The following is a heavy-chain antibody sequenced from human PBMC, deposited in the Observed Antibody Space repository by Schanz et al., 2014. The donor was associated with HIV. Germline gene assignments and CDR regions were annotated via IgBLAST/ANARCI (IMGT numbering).Heavy chain of an antibody. CDR2: ISYDGTNK. Sequence: QVQLVQSGGGVVQPGRSLRLSCAGSGFTFSNYGMHWVRQAPGKGLEWVAFISYDGTNKYYADSVKGRFTISRDNSKNTLYLQMSSLRAEDTAVYYCAKDTTAAGRGYFQHWGQGTLVTVSS. CDR1: GFTFSNYG. D-gene: IGHD6-13*01. V-gene: IGHV3-30*18. J-gene: IGHJ1*01. CDR3: AKDTTAAGRGYFQH.